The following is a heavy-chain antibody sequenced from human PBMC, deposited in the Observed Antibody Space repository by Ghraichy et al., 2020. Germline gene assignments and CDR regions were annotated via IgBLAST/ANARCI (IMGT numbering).Heavy chain of an antibody. CDR1: GVPISSYY. D-gene: IGHD3-22*01. Sequence: SETLSLTCTVSGVPISSYYWSWIRQPPGKGLEWIGYIYYRGRTNYNPSLKSRVAISIDTSTNQFSLKLSSVTAADTAVYYCASAYYDSSGYFYSMHYWGQGTLVTVSS. J-gene: IGHJ4*02. CDR2: IYYRGRT. V-gene: IGHV4-59*01. CDR3: ASAYYDSSGYFYSMHY.